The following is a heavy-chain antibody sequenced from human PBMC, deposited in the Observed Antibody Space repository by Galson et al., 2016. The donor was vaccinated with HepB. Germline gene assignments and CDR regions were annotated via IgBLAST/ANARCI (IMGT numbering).Heavy chain of an antibody. CDR2: IYFDDSQT. CDR1: GHNFTSHW. V-gene: IGHV5-51*01. CDR3: ARLTRRWAGELLLGVRGAMDV. J-gene: IGHJ6*02. Sequence: QSGAEVKKPGESLKISCKGSGHNFTSHWIGWVRQMPGKGLDWMGIIYFDDSQTRYSPSFQGQVTISADKSVNTAYLQWSSLKASDTAMYYCARLTRRWAGELLLGVRGAMDVWGQGTTVSVSS. D-gene: IGHD3-10*01.